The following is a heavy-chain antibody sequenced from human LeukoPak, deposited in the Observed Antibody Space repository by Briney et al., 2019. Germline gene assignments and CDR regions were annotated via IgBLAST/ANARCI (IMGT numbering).Heavy chain of an antibody. CDR2: IYYSGST. V-gene: IGHV4-39*07. J-gene: IGHJ4*02. CDR3: ARGTYYYDSSGYAVRSYFDY. D-gene: IGHD3-22*01. CDR1: GGSISSSSYY. Sequence: SETLSLTCTVSGGSISSSSYYWGWIRQPPGKGLEWIGSIYYSGSTYYNPSLKSRVTISVDTSKNQFSLKLSSVTAADTAVYYCARGTYYYDSSGYAVRSYFDYWGQGTLVTVSS.